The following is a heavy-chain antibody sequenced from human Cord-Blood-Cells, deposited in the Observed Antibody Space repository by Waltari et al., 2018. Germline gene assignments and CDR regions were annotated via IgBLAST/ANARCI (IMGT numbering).Heavy chain of an antibody. J-gene: IGHJ4*02. Sequence: QVQLQQWGAGLLKPSETLSLTCAGYGGSFSGYYCSRIRQPPGKGLEWIGEINHSGSTNYNPSLKSRVTISVDTSKNQFSLKLSSVTAADTAVYYCARGLRQQRGIGVYWGQGTLVTVSS. CDR1: GGSFSGYY. CDR2: INHSGST. V-gene: IGHV4-34*01. D-gene: IGHD6-13*01. CDR3: ARGLRQQRGIGVY.